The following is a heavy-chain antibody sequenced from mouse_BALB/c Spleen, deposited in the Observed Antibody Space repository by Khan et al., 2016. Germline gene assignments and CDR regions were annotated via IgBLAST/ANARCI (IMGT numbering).Heavy chain of an antibody. V-gene: IGHV3-2*02. CDR1: GYSITSDYA. D-gene: IGHD1-2*01. CDR2: IRYSGST. Sequence: EVQLQESGPGLVKPSQSLSLTCTVTGYSITSDYAWNWIRQFPGNKLEWMGYIRYSGSTTYNPSLKSRISITRVTSKNQFILQLDSVTTEDTATYSCTRSPTATRYFDVWGAGTTVTVSS. CDR3: TRSPTATRYFDV. J-gene: IGHJ1*01.